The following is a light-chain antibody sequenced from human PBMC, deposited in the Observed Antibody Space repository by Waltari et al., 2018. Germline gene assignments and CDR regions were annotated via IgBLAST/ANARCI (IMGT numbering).Light chain of an antibody. J-gene: IGLJ2*01. Sequence: KAPRLLIYEVNNRPSWVSTRFSASKSGNTASLTISGLQTADEADYYCSSFSGSSNPVVFGRGTKLTVL. CDR2: EVN. V-gene: IGLV2-14*01. CDR3: SSFSGSSNPVV.